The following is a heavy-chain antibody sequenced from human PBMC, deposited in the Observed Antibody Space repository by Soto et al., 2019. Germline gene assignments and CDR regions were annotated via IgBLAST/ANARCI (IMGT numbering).Heavy chain of an antibody. J-gene: IGHJ4*02. CDR1: GFTFSSYG. CDR3: ARDLAAAAPFDY. Sequence: GGSLRLSCEPPGFTFSSYGRAWVRQAPGKGLEWVANIKQDGSEKYYVDSVKGRFTITRDNTKNSLYLQMNSLRAQDTAVYYCARDLAAAAPFDYWGQGTLVTVSS. CDR2: IKQDGSEK. D-gene: IGHD6-13*01. V-gene: IGHV3-7*04.